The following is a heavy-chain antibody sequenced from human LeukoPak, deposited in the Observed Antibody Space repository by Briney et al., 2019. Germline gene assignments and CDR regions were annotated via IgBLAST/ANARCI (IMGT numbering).Heavy chain of an antibody. D-gene: IGHD5-18*01. CDR2: ISAYSGNT. CDR1: GGTFSSYA. CDR3: ARVATAMVDY. Sequence: ASVKVSCKASGGTFSSYAISWVRQAPGQGLEWMGWISAYSGNTNYAQKLQGRVTMTTDTSTSTAYMELRSLRSDDTAVYYCARVATAMVDYWGQGTLVTVSS. J-gene: IGHJ4*02. V-gene: IGHV1-18*01.